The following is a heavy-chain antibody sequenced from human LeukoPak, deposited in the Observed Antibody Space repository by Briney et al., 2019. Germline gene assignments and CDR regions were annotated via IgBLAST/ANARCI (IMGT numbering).Heavy chain of an antibody. Sequence: SETLSLTCTVSGGSISSYYWSWIRQPPGKGLEWIGYIYYSGSTNYNPSLKSRVTISVDTSKNQFSLKLSSVTAADTAVYYCARLVVPAAIRYFDYWGQGTLVTVSS. CDR3: ARLVVPAAIRYFDY. D-gene: IGHD2-2*01. J-gene: IGHJ4*02. CDR1: GGSISSYY. V-gene: IGHV4-59*01. CDR2: IYYSGST.